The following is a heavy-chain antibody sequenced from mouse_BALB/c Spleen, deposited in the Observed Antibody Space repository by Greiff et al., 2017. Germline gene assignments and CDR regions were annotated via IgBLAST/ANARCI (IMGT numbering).Heavy chain of an antibody. Sequence: VQLKESGPELVKPGASVKISCKASGYSFTGYYMHWVKQSHVKSLEWIGRINPYNGATSYNQNFKDKASLTVDKSSSTAYMELHSLTSEDSAVYYCARSSTMITPPYYYAMDDWGQGTSVTVSS. CDR1: GYSFTGYY. D-gene: IGHD2-4*01. CDR2: INPYNGAT. J-gene: IGHJ4*01. V-gene: IGHV1-31*01. CDR3: ARSSTMITPPYYYAMDD.